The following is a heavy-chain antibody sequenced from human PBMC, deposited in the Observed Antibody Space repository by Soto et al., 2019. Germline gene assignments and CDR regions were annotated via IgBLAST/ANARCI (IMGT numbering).Heavy chain of an antibody. CDR3: ARTDYLFSALSNFSDY. CDR1: GYTFTGYY. J-gene: IGHJ4*02. Sequence: ASVKVSCKASGYTFTGYYVNWARQAPGQGLEWMGWINPDNGVPNYAQKFQGRVTLSRDTSINTAYMELSRLTSDDTAMYYCARTDYLFSALSNFSDYWGQGTLVTVSS. V-gene: IGHV1-2*02. CDR2: INPDNGVP. D-gene: IGHD3-16*01.